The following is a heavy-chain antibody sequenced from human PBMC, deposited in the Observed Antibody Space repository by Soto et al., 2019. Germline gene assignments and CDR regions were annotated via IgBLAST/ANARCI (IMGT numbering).Heavy chain of an antibody. J-gene: IGHJ4*02. CDR1: GGSFTSNNW. Sequence: QVQLQESGPGLVKPSGTLSLTCAVSGGSFTSNNWWTWVRQPPGQGLEWIGEIYRTGSTNYNPSLKSRVTISLDKSENQFSRKVTSLPAADTAVYYCASRDPGTSVDYWGQGTLVTVSS. D-gene: IGHD1-7*01. V-gene: IGHV4-4*02. CDR2: IYRTGST. CDR3: ASRDPGTSVDY.